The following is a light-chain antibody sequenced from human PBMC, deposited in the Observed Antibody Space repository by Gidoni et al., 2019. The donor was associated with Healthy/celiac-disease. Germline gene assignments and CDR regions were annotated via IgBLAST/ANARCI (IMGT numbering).Light chain of an antibody. Sequence: QSALTQPASVSGSPGPSITISCTGTSSDVGGYNYVSWYQQPPGKAPKLMIYDVSNRPSGVSNRFSGSKSGNTASLTISGLQAEDEADYYCSSYTSSSTNWVFGGGTKLTVL. CDR1: SSDVGGYNY. CDR2: DVS. V-gene: IGLV2-14*01. J-gene: IGLJ3*02. CDR3: SSYTSSSTNWV.